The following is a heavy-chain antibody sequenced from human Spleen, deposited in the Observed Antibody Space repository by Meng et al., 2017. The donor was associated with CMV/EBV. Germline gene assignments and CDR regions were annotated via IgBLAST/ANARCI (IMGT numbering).Heavy chain of an antibody. Sequence: GGSLRLSCAASGFTFDDYGMSWVRQAPGKGLEWVSSISSSSSYIYYADSVKGRFTISRDNAKNSLYLQMNSLRAEDTAVYYCARTIVVVPADAPAMDVWGQGTTVTVSS. CDR2: ISSSSSYI. V-gene: IGHV3-21*01. J-gene: IGHJ6*02. D-gene: IGHD2-2*01. CDR3: ARTIVVVPADAPAMDV. CDR1: GFTFDDYG.